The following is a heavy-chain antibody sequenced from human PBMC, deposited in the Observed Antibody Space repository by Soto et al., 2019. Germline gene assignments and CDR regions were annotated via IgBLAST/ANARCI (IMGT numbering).Heavy chain of an antibody. Sequence: GECLKISCKGSGYRFTRYWIAWVRQMPGKGLEWMGIIYPGDSDTRYSPSFQGQVTISADKSISTVYLQWSSLKASDTAMYYCARKYFYDSSGSLDWFDPWGQGTLVTVSS. V-gene: IGHV5-51*01. D-gene: IGHD3-22*01. CDR3: ARKYFYDSSGSLDWFDP. CDR2: IYPGDSDT. J-gene: IGHJ5*02. CDR1: GYRFTRYW.